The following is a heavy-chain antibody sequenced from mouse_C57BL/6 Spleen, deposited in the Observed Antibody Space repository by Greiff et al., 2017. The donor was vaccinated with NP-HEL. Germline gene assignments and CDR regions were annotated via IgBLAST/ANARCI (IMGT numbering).Heavy chain of an antibody. CDR1: GYAFSSSW. CDR3: ASGAAQSPFAY. CDR2: IYPGDGDT. Sequence: QVQLQQSGPELVKPGASVKISCKASGYAFSSSWMNWVKQRPGKGLEWIGRIYPGDGDTNYNGKFKGKATLTADKSSSTAYMQLSSLTSEDSAVYFCASGAAQSPFAYWGQGTLVTVSA. J-gene: IGHJ3*01. D-gene: IGHD3-2*02. V-gene: IGHV1-82*01.